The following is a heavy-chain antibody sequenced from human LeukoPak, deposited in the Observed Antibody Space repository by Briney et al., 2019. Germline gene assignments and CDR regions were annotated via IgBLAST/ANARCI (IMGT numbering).Heavy chain of an antibody. CDR2: IYYSGTT. J-gene: IGHJ5*02. CDR1: GDSISDTTYY. CDR3: GRDYYGSGSYYKPA. V-gene: IGHV4-39*07. D-gene: IGHD3-10*01. Sequence: SETLSLTCTVSGDSISDTTYYWGWIRQPPGKGLECIGTIYYSGTTYYNPSLKSRVTISVDTSKNQFSLKLTSVTAAATAVYYCGRDYYGSGSYYKPAWGQGTLVTVSS.